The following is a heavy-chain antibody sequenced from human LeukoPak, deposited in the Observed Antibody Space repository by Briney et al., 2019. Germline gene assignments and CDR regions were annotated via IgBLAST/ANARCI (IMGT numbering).Heavy chain of an antibody. Sequence: GASVKVSCKASRYTFTSYYIHWVRQAPGQGLEWMGWISAYNGNTNYAQKLQGRVTMTTDASTSTAYMELRSLRSEDTAVYYCAGESAYCGGDCYTPYFDYWGQGTLVTVSS. V-gene: IGHV1-18*04. CDR2: ISAYNGNT. D-gene: IGHD2-21*02. CDR3: AGESAYCGGDCYTPYFDY. J-gene: IGHJ4*02. CDR1: RYTFTSYY.